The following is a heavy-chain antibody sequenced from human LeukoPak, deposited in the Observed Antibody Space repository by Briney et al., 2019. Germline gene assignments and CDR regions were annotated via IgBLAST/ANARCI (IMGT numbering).Heavy chain of an antibody. CDR3: ARDHCSSSSCYTYYGMEL. V-gene: IGHV3-7*01. D-gene: IGHD2-2*02. Sequence: GGSLRLSCTASGFTLSSYAMSWVRQVPGKGLEWVANINQDRSEKSYVDSVKGRFTISRDNAKNSLYLQMNSLRAEDTAVYYCARDHCSSSSCYTYYGMELWGQGTTVTVSS. CDR2: INQDRSEK. J-gene: IGHJ6*02. CDR1: GFTLSSYA.